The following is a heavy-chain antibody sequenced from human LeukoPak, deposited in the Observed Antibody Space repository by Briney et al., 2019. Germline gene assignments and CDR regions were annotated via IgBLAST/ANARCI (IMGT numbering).Heavy chain of an antibody. CDR2: IYHSGST. CDR3: ARGEGHLEEGDYDFWSGYSNWFDP. D-gene: IGHD3-3*01. Sequence: SESLSLTCTVSGYSISSGYYWGWIRQPPGKGLEWIGSIYHSGSTYYNPSLKSRVTISVDTSKNQFSLKLSSVTAADTAVYYSARGEGHLEEGDYDFWSGYSNWFDPWGQGTLVTVSS. V-gene: IGHV4-38-2*02. J-gene: IGHJ5*02. CDR1: GYSISSGYY.